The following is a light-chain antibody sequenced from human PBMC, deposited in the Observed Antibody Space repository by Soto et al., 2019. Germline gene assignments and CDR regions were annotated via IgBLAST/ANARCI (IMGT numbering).Light chain of an antibody. J-gene: IGLJ3*02. CDR2: ANT. CDR1: SSNIGAGYD. CDR3: QSYDSSLSGSV. Sequence: QSVLTQTPSVSGAPGQRGTISCTGSSSNIGAGYDVHWYQQLPGTTPKLLIYANTNRPSGVPDRFSGSKSGTSASLAITGLQAEDEADYYCQSYDSSLSGSVFGGGTKVTVL. V-gene: IGLV1-40*01.